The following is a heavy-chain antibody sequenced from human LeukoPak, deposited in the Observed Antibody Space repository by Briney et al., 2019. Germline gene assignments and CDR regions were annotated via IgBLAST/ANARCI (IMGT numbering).Heavy chain of an antibody. Sequence: GASVKVSCKASGYTFTGYYMHWVRQAPGQGLEWMGWINPNSGGTNYAQKFQGRVTMTRDTSISTAYMELSSLRSEDTAVYYCARGVVVVPAAIRRDYYYYMDVWGKGTTVTVSS. CDR3: ARGVVVVPAAIRRDYYYYMDV. V-gene: IGHV1-2*02. CDR2: INPNSGGT. CDR1: GYTFTGYY. J-gene: IGHJ6*03. D-gene: IGHD2-2*02.